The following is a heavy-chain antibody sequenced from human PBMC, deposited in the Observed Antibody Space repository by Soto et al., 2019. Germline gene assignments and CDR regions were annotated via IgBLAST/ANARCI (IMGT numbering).Heavy chain of an antibody. Sequence: QVQLQESGPGLVKPSGTLSLTCAVSGGSISSSNWWSWVHQPPGKGLEWIGEIYHSGSTNYNPSLKSRVTISVDKSKNQFSLKLSSVTAADTAVYYCARRYYYDSSGYYPAPFDYWGQGTLVTVSS. D-gene: IGHD3-22*01. CDR3: ARRYYYDSSGYYPAPFDY. CDR2: IYHSGST. V-gene: IGHV4-4*02. CDR1: GGSISSSNW. J-gene: IGHJ4*02.